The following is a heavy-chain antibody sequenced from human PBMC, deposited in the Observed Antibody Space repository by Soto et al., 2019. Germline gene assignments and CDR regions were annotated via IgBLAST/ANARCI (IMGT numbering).Heavy chain of an antibody. V-gene: IGHV4-59*01. CDR2: IYYSGST. Sequence: SETLSLTCTVSGGSISSYYWSWIRQPPGKGLEWIGYIYYSGSTNYNPSLKSRVTISVDTSKNQFSLKLSSVTAADTAVYYCARVSTYTDYYGSGIDAFDIWGQGTMVTVSS. D-gene: IGHD3-10*01. CDR3: ARVSTYTDYYGSGIDAFDI. J-gene: IGHJ3*02. CDR1: GGSISSYY.